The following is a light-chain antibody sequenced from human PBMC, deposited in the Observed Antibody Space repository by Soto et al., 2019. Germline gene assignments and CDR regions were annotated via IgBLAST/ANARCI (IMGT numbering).Light chain of an antibody. CDR1: SSDVGGYNH. CDR2: DVS. CDR3: CSYAGTYTYVV. J-gene: IGLJ2*01. Sequence: QSALTQPRSVSGSPGQSVTISCTGTSSDVGGYNHVSWYQQHPDKAPKLMIYDVSKRPSGVPDRFSGSKSDNTASLTISGLQADDEADYYCCSYAGTYTYVVFGGGTQLTVL. V-gene: IGLV2-11*01.